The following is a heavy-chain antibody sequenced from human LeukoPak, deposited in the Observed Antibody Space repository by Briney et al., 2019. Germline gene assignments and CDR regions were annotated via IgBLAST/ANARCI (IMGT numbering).Heavy chain of an antibody. CDR1: GGSFSGYY. D-gene: IGHD2-15*01. CDR2: INHSGST. V-gene: IGHV4-34*01. Sequence: PSETLSLTCAVYGGSFSGYYWSWIRQPPGKGLEWIGEINHSGSTNYNPSLKSRVTISVDASKNQFSLKLSSVTAADTAVYYCARRPSGGRRVDYWGQGTLVTVSS. J-gene: IGHJ4*02. CDR3: ARRPSGGRRVDY.